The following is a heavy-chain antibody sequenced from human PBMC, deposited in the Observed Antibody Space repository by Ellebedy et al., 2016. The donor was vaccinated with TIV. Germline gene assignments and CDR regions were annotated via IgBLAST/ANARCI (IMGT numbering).Heavy chain of an antibody. CDR1: GYGFTSYD. V-gene: IGHV1-8*01. CDR3: ARVQLLPKRMVGKVIESYYYYPMDV. Sequence: AASVKVSCKASGYGFTSYDINWVRQATGQGLEWMGWMNPNSGNTGYAQKFQGRVTMTRNTSINTAFLQLSSLTSDDTAVYYCARVQLLPKRMVGKVIESYYYYPMDVWGQGTTVTVSS. J-gene: IGHJ6*02. D-gene: IGHD3-10*01. CDR2: MNPNSGNT.